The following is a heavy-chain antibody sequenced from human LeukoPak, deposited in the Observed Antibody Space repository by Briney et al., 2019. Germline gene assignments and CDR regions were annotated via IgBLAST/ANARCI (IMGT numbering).Heavy chain of an antibody. CDR1: GGAFSSYA. D-gene: IGHD3-22*01. CDR3: ARETPPEGYDSSGYYFDY. J-gene: IGHJ4*02. CDR2: IIPIFGTA. V-gene: IGHV1-69*05. Sequence: ASVKVSCKASGGAFSSYAISWVRQAPGQGLEWMGGIIPIFGTANYAQKSQGRVTMTRDTSTSTVYMELSSLRSEDTAVYYCARETPPEGYDSSGYYFDYWGQGTLVTVSS.